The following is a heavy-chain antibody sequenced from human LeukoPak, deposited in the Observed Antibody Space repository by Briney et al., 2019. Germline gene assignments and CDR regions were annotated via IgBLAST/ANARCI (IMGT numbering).Heavy chain of an antibody. CDR1: GGSISSYY. CDR3: ARGRDFWSGYFTWFDP. D-gene: IGHD3-3*01. CDR2: IYYSGST. V-gene: IGHV4-59*01. Sequence: SETLSLTCTVSGGSISSYYWSWIRQPPGKGLEWIGYIYYSGSTNYNPSLKSRVTISVDTSKNQFSLKPSSVTAADTAVYYCARGRDFWSGYFTWFDPWGQGTLVTVSS. J-gene: IGHJ5*02.